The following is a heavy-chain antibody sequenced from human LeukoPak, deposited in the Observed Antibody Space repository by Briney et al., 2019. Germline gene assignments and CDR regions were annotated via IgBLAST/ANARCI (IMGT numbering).Heavy chain of an antibody. V-gene: IGHV3-30*02. CDR3: ARDKQVVVGATTAYDY. Sequence: PGGSLRLSCAASGFTFSSYGMHWVRQAPGKGLEWVAFIRYDGSNKYYADSVKGRFTISRDNSKNTLYLQMNSLRAEDTAVYYCARDKQVVVGATTAYDYWGQGTLVTVSS. D-gene: IGHD1-26*01. CDR2: IRYDGSNK. CDR1: GFTFSSYG. J-gene: IGHJ4*02.